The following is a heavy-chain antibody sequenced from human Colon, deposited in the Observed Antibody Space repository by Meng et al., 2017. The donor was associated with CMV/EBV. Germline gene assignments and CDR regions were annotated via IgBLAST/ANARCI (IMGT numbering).Heavy chain of an antibody. CDR1: GFTFSHYS. CDR2: IRFSSTST. CDR3: AKVLTIFGVVTDPFDP. J-gene: IGHJ5*02. D-gene: IGHD3-3*01. Sequence: GESLKISCAASGFTFSHYSMKCVRQAPGKGLGWVSYIRFSSTSTCHADSVNGRFTISRDNSKNTLDLQMNSLRAENTAVYYCAKVLTIFGVVTDPFDPWGQGTLVTVSS. V-gene: IGHV3-21*04.